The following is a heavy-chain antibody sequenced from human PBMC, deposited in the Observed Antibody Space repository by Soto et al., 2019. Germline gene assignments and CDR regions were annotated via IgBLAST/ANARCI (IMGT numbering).Heavy chain of an antibody. J-gene: IGHJ5*02. D-gene: IGHD6-13*01. CDR3: ARSKQQLVYDDRFDP. V-gene: IGHV1-69*13. Sequence: GASVKVSCQASGGTFSSYAISWVRQAPGQGLEWMGGIIPIFGTANYAQKFQGRVTITADESTSTAYMQLSSLRSEDTAVYYCARSKQQLVYDDRFDPWGQVTLVTVSS. CDR2: IIPIFGTA. CDR1: GGTFSSYA.